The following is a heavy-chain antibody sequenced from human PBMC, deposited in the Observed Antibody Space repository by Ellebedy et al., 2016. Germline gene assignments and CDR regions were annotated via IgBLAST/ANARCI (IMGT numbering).Heavy chain of an antibody. CDR1: GYTFTGYY. CDR2: INAGNGNT. D-gene: IGHD3-3*01. Sequence: ASVKVSCKASGYTFTGYYMHWVRQAPGQGLEWMGWINAGNGNTKYSQKLQGRVTMTTDTSTSTAYMELRSLRSDDTAVYYCARLFLEQGEDYWGQGTLVTVSS. CDR3: ARLFLEQGEDY. V-gene: IGHV1-18*04. J-gene: IGHJ4*02.